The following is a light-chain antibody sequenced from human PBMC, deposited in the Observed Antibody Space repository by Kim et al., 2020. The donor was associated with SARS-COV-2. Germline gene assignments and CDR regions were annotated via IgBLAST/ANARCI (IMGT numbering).Light chain of an antibody. CDR2: DVS. Sequence: GQSITISCTGTSSDVGTYNSVSWYQQHPGKAPKVMIYDVSNRPSGVSNRFSGSKSGNTASLTISGLQAEDEADYYCSAYTSISTVVFGGGTKVTVL. J-gene: IGLJ2*01. CDR3: SAYTSISTVV. V-gene: IGLV2-14*03. CDR1: SSDVGTYNS.